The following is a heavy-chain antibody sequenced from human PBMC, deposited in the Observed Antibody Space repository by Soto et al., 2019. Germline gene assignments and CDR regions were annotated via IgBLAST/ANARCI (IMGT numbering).Heavy chain of an antibody. J-gene: IGHJ3*02. Sequence: EVQLVESGGGLVQPGGSLKLSCAASGFTFSGSAMHWVRQASGKGLEWVGRIRSKANSYATAYAASVKGRFTISRDDSKNTAYLQMNSLKTEDTAVYYCTRRTGIDAFDIWGQGTMVTVSS. V-gene: IGHV3-73*01. D-gene: IGHD1-1*01. CDR1: GFTFSGSA. CDR3: TRRTGIDAFDI. CDR2: IRSKANSYAT.